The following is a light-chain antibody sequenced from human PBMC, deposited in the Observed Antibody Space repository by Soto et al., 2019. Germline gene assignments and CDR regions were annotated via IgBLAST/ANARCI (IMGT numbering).Light chain of an antibody. Sequence: QSVLTQPASVSGSPGQSITISCTGTSSDVGGYNFVSWYQQHPGKAPKLMLYNVYDRPSGISHRFSGSRSGNTASLTISGLQAEDEAHYYCSSHTSSSTLVFGGGTKLTVL. V-gene: IGLV2-14*03. J-gene: IGLJ2*01. CDR2: NVY. CDR1: SSDVGGYNF. CDR3: SSHTSSSTLV.